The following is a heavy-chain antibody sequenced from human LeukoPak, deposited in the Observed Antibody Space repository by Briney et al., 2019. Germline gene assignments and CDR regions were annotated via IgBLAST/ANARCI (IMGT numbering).Heavy chain of an antibody. J-gene: IGHJ4*02. V-gene: IGHV4-61*02. CDR2: IYTSGST. D-gene: IGHD1-1*01. CDR3: ARGCDLDTENKYYFDY. CDR1: GASISSGSHY. Sequence: SETLSLTCTVSGASISSGSHYWSWIRQPAGKGLEWIGRIYTSGSTNYNPSLKSRVTISVDTSKNQFSLKLSSVTAADTAVYYCARGCDLDTENKYYFDYWGQGTLVTVSS.